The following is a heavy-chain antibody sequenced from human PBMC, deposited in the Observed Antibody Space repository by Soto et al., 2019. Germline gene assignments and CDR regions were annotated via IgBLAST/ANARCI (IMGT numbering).Heavy chain of an antibody. V-gene: IGHV4-31*03. J-gene: IGHJ6*03. CDR1: GGSISSGGYY. CDR3: ARAFGCDYYYYYYMDV. Sequence: QVQLQESGPGLVKPSQTLSLTCTVSGGSISSGGYYWSWIRQHPGKGLEWIGYIYYSGSTYYNPSLNSRVTISVDTSKNRFSLKLSSVTAADTAVYYCARAFGCDYYYYYYMDVWGKGTTVTVSS. CDR2: IYYSGST. D-gene: IGHD6-19*01.